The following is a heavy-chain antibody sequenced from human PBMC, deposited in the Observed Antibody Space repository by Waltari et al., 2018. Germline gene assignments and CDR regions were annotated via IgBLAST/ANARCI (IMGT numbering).Heavy chain of an antibody. D-gene: IGHD2-15*01. J-gene: IGHJ5*02. Sequence: QVQLQESGPGLAKPSETLSLTCSVSGYSISRGYYWGCIRQPPGKGLEWIGSIYDSGSTYANPSLKSRVTVAVDTANSHFPLRLTSGTAGDTAVYYCARDPGGYCGGGTCYSNWFGPWGQGTLATVSS. CDR3: ARDPGGYCGGGTCYSNWFGP. CDR2: IYDSGST. CDR1: GYSISRGYY. V-gene: IGHV4-38-2*02.